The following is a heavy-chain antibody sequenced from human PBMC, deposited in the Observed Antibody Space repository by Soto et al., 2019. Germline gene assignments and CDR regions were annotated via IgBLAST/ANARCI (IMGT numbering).Heavy chain of an antibody. CDR1: GFTFSSYE. CDR2: ISSSGNTK. J-gene: IGHJ4*02. CDR3: ARTSGIAVDGNN. D-gene: IGHD6-19*01. V-gene: IGHV3-48*03. Sequence: EVQLVESGGGLVQPGGSLRLSCAASGFTFSSYEMNWVRRAPGKGLEWVSYISSSGNTKYYADSVKGRFTISRDNAKNSLYLQMNSLRAEDTAVYYCARTSGIAVDGNNWGQGTLVTVSS.